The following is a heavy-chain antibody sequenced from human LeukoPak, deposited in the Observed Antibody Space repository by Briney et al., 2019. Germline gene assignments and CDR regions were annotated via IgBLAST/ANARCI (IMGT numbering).Heavy chain of an antibody. CDR1: GFTLNNYA. V-gene: IGHV3-23*01. CDR3: AKGGISLVRGSFDY. D-gene: IGHD3-10*01. Sequence: PGGSLRLSCAASGFTLNNYAMSWVRQAPGKGLEWVSSLSGSGADTFYADSVKGRFTISRDHSRTTLFLQMNSLRAEDTAVYYCAKGGISLVRGSFDYWGQGTLVTVSS. CDR2: LSGSGADT. J-gene: IGHJ4*02.